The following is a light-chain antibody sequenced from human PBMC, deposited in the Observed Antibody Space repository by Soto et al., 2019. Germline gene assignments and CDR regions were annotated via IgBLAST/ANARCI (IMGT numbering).Light chain of an antibody. CDR3: QHYVSSPWT. J-gene: IGKJ1*01. CDR2: GAS. Sequence: EIVLTQSPGTLSLSPGERATLSCRASQSVSSNYLVWYQQKPGQAPRLLIYGASTRATGIPDRFSGSGSGTDFTLTISRLEPEDFAVYYCQHYVSSPWTFGQGTKVEIK. CDR1: QSVSSNY. V-gene: IGKV3-20*01.